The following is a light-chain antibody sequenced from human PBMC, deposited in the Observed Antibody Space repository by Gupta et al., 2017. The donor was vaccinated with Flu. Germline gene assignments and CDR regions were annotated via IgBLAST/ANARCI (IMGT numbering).Light chain of an antibody. V-gene: IGLV1-47*01. Sequence: QSVLTQPPSASGPPGQGVTISCSGSSSNIGSNSVYWYQQLPGTAPKLLIQRNNQRPSGVPDRFSGSKSGTSASLAISGLRAEDEADYYCSTWDDSRSGRVFGGGTKLTVL. CDR2: RNN. CDR3: STWDDSRSGRV. CDR1: SSNIGSNS. J-gene: IGLJ3*02.